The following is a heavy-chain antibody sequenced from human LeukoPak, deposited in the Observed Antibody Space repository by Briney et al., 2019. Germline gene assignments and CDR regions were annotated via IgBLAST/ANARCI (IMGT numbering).Heavy chain of an antibody. CDR2: INPNSGGT. CDR3: ATDIVATPFDY. J-gene: IGHJ4*02. D-gene: IGHD5-12*01. V-gene: IGHV1-2*02. Sequence: ASVKVSCKASGGTFSNYAISWVRQAPGQGLEWMGWINPNSGGTNYAQKFQGRVTMTRDTSISTAYMELSRLRSDDTAVYYCATDIVATPFDYWGQGTLVTVSS. CDR1: GGTFSNYA.